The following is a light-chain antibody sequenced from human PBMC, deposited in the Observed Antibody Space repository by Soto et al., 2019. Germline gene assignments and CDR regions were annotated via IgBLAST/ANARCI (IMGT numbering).Light chain of an antibody. V-gene: IGLV2-14*01. Sequence: QSSLTQPASVSGSPGQSITISCTGTSSDVGGYNYVSWYQQHPGKAPKLMIYDVSNRPSGVSNRFSGSKSGNTASLTISGLQAETEADYFYSSYTTRSTLLSVFGTGTKVTAL. CDR3: SSYTTRSTLLSV. CDR2: DVS. CDR1: SSDVGGYNY. J-gene: IGLJ1*01.